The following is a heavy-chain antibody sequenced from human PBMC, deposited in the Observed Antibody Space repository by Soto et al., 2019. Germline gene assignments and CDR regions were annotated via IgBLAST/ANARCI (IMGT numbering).Heavy chain of an antibody. J-gene: IGHJ4*02. CDR2: INAGNGNT. CDR1: GYTFTSYA. D-gene: IGHD6-19*01. CDR3: ARILSRRRSGWRGGLLYYFDY. V-gene: IGHV1-3*01. Sequence: AASVKVSCKASGYTFTSYAMHWVRQAPGQRLEWMGWINAGNGNTKYSQKFQGRVTITRDTSASTAYMELTNMDPVDTATYYCARILSRRRSGWRGGLLYYFDYWGQGTLVTVSS.